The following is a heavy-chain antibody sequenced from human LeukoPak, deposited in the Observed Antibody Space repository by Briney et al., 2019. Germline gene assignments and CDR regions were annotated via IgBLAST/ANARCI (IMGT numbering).Heavy chain of an antibody. V-gene: IGHV3-30-3*01. CDR2: ISYDGSNK. D-gene: IGHD6-13*01. CDR3: ARYGGSSSWYDSLGDY. J-gene: IGHJ4*02. CDR1: GFTFSSYA. Sequence: PGGSLRLSCAASGFTFSSYAMHWVRQAPGKGLEWVAVISYDGSNKYYADSVKGRFTISRDNSKNTLYLQMNSLRAEDTAVYYCARYGGSSSWYDSLGDYWGQGTLVTVSS.